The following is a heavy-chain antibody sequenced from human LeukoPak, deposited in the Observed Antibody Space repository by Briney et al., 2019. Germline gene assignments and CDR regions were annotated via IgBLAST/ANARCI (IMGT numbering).Heavy chain of an antibody. V-gene: IGHV1-2*02. J-gene: IGHJ4*02. CDR3: ARGEQQLAHIDY. D-gene: IGHD6-13*01. CDR1: GYTFTGYY. Sequence: GASVKVSCKASGYTFTGYYMHWVRQAPGQGLEWMGWINPNSGGTNYAQNFQGRVTMTRDTSISTAYMELSRLRSDDTAVYYCARGEQQLAHIDYWGQGTLVTVSS. CDR2: INPNSGGT.